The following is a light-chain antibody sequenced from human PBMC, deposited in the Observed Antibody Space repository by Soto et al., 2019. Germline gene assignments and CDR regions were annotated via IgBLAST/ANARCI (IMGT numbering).Light chain of an antibody. Sequence: DIQMTQSPSTLSASVGDTVTITCRASQSLSYWLAWYQQKPGQAPKLLIHKASTLESGVPSRFSGSGSGTEFTLTISRLQPDDFATFYWQQYDRFPYTFGQGTKLEIK. CDR3: QQYDRFPYT. CDR2: KAS. V-gene: IGKV1-5*03. CDR1: QSLSYW. J-gene: IGKJ2*01.